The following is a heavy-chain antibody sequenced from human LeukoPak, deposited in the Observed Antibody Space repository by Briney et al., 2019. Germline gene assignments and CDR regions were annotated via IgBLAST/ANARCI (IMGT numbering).Heavy chain of an antibody. D-gene: IGHD3-10*01. CDR2: ISSSTSYI. V-gene: IGHV3-21*01. Sequence: GGSLRLSCAASGFTFSNYPMTWVRQTPGEGLEWVSSISSSTSYIYYADSVKGRFTISRDNARNSLYLQMNSLRAEDTAVYYCARDHLTMDPWLDYWGQGTLVTVSS. J-gene: IGHJ4*02. CDR1: GFTFSNYP. CDR3: ARDHLTMDPWLDY.